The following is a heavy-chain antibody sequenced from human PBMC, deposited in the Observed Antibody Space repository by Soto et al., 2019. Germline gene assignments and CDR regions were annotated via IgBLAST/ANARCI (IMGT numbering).Heavy chain of an antibody. CDR1: GGSISSGGYY. Sequence: QVQLQESGPGLVKPSQTLSLTCTVSGGSISSGGYYWSWIRQHPGKGLEWIGYIYYSGSTYYTPSLTSRVTIPVDTSNNQFSLKLSSVTAADTAVYYCARAPTHYYGSGSYFFDYWGQGTLVTVSS. J-gene: IGHJ4*02. D-gene: IGHD3-10*01. CDR2: IYYSGST. CDR3: ARAPTHYYGSGSYFFDY. V-gene: IGHV4-31*03.